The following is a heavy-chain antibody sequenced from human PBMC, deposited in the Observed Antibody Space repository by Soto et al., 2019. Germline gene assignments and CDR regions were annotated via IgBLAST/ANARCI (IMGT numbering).Heavy chain of an antibody. CDR2: IVVGSGNT. CDR1: GFTFTSSA. Sequence: ASVKVSCKASGFTFTSSAVQWVRQARGQRLEWIGWIVVGSGNTNYAQKFQERVTITRDMSTSTAYMELSSLRSEDTAVYYCAACGVVINYYYYYGMDVWGQGTMVTVSS. V-gene: IGHV1-58*01. J-gene: IGHJ6*02. CDR3: AACGVVINYYYYYGMDV. D-gene: IGHD3-3*01.